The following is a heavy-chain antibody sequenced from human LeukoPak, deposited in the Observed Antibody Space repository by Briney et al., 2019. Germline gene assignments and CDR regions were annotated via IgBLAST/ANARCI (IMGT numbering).Heavy chain of an antibody. CDR2: IWYDGSNK. Sequence: PGRSLRLSCAASGFTFSSYGMHWVRQAPGKGLEWVAVIWYDGSNKYYADSMKGRFTISRDNSKNTLYLQMNSLRAEDTAVYYCARDVFPYGDNGDYWGQGTLVTVSS. D-gene: IGHD4-17*01. CDR1: GFTFSSYG. V-gene: IGHV3-33*01. CDR3: ARDVFPYGDNGDY. J-gene: IGHJ4*02.